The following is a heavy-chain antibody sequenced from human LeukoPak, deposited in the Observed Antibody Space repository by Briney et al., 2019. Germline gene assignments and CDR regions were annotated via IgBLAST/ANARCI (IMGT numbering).Heavy chain of an antibody. V-gene: IGHV1-24*01. CDR2: FDPEDGET. J-gene: IGHJ4*02. D-gene: IGHD6-13*01. Sequence: ASVKVSCKVSGYTLTELSMHWVRQAPGKGLEWMGGFDPEDGETIYAQKFQGRVTMTEDTSTDTAYMGLSSLRSEDTAVYYCATGGVYSSSWYYFDYWGQGTLVTVSS. CDR1: GYTLTELS. CDR3: ATGGVYSSSWYYFDY.